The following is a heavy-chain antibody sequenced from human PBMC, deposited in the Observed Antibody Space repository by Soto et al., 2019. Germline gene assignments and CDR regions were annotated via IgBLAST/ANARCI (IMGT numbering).Heavy chain of an antibody. CDR3: ARRSVSHSNAFDF. CDR2: INPSGGST. V-gene: IGHV1-46*01. D-gene: IGHD2-15*01. J-gene: IGHJ3*01. Sequence: GASVKVSCKASGYTFTSYYMHWVRQAPGQGLEWMGIINPSGGSTSYAQKFQGRVTITSDESTSTAYMELSSLKSEDTAMYFCARRSVSHSNAFDFWGQGTMVTVSS. CDR1: GYTFTSYY.